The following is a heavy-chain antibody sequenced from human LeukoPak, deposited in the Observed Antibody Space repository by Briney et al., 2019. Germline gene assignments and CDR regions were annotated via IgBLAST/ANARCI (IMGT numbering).Heavy chain of an antibody. J-gene: IGHJ4*02. CDR3: ARQRYCRYGGCYRGFDY. CDR2: IYYSGST. D-gene: IGHD2-15*01. V-gene: IGHV4-59*08. Sequence: SETLSLTCTVSGGSISNYYWSWLRQPPGKGLEWIGYIYYSGSTYYNPSLKSRVTISVDTSNNHFTLKLGSVTAANAAVNYCARQRYCRYGGCYRGFDYWGQGTLVTVSS. CDR1: GGSISNYY.